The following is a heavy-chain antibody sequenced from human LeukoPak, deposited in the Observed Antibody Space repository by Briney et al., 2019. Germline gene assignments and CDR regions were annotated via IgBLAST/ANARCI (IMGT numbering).Heavy chain of an antibody. V-gene: IGHV3-74*01. Sequence: GGALRLSCAASGFTFSSYWMHWVRQAPGKGLVWVSRINEDETTITYADSVKGRFTISRDNAKNTLFLQMNRLRAEDTAVYYCVRGLNGAGDYWGQGTLVTVSS. D-gene: IGHD3-10*01. CDR3: VRGLNGAGDY. CDR2: INEDETTI. CDR1: GFTFSSYW. J-gene: IGHJ4*02.